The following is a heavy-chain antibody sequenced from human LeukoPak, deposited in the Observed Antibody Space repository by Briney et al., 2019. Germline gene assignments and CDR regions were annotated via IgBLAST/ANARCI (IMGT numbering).Heavy chain of an antibody. CDR1: GYTFTSYA. CDR2: INAGNGNT. Sequence: ASVKVSCKASGYTFTSYAMHWVRQAPGQRLEWMGWINAGNGNTKYSQKSQGRVTITRDTSASTAYMELSSLRSEDTAVYYCARERPPTMVRANYHYYYYGMDVWGQGTTVTVSS. V-gene: IGHV1-3*01. J-gene: IGHJ6*02. D-gene: IGHD3-10*01. CDR3: ARERPPTMVRANYHYYYYGMDV.